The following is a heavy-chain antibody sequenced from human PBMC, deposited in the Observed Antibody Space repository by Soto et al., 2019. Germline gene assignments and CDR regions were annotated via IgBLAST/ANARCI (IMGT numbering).Heavy chain of an antibody. J-gene: IGHJ4*02. CDR1: GYTFTSYG. CDR3: ARFGVYDSPLFALLDY. Sequence: GASVKVSCKASGYTFTSYGISWVRQAPGQGLEWMGWISAYNGNTNYAQKLQGRVTMTTDTSTSTAYMELRSLRSDDTAVYYCARFGVYDSPLFALLDYWGQGTLVTVSS. V-gene: IGHV1-18*01. CDR2: ISAYNGNT. D-gene: IGHD3-3*01.